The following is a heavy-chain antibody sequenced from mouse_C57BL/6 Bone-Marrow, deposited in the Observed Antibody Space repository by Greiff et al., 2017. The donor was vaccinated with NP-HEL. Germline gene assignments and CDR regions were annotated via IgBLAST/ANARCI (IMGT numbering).Heavy chain of an antibody. J-gene: IGHJ4*01. CDR3: VRQSNYEDAMDY. D-gene: IGHD2-5*01. CDR2: IRSKSNNYAT. V-gene: IGHV10-1*01. Sequence: EVKLVESGGGLVQPKGSLKLSCAASGFSFNTYAMNWVRQAPGKGLEWVARIRSKSNNYATYYADSVKDRFTISRDDSESMLYLQMNNLKTEDTAMYYCVRQSNYEDAMDYWGQGTSVTVSS. CDR1: GFSFNTYA.